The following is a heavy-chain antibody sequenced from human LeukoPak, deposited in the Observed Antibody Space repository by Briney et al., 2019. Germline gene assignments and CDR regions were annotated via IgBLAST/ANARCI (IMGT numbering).Heavy chain of an antibody. Sequence: SETLSLTCAVYGGSFSGYYWSWIRQPPGKGLEWIGEINHSGSTNYNPSFKSRVTISVDTSKNQFSLKLSSVTAADTAVYYCAGATIIRWVGYWGQGTLVTVSS. J-gene: IGHJ4*02. CDR3: AGATIIRWVGY. CDR1: GGSFSGYY. D-gene: IGHD5-24*01. CDR2: INHSGST. V-gene: IGHV4-34*01.